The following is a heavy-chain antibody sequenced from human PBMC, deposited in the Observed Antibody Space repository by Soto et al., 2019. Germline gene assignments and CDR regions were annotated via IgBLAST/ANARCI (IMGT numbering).Heavy chain of an antibody. CDR3: ASLRRDCSGGSCYYVLDY. CDR1: GGSISGYY. Sequence: SETXSLTCTVSGGSISGYYWSWIRQPPGKGLEWIGYIYSTGSTNYNPSLKTRVTISVDTSKNQFSLKLSSVTAADTAVYYCASLRRDCSGGSCYYVLDYWGQGTLVTVSS. CDR2: IYSTGST. D-gene: IGHD2-15*01. J-gene: IGHJ4*02. V-gene: IGHV4-59*08.